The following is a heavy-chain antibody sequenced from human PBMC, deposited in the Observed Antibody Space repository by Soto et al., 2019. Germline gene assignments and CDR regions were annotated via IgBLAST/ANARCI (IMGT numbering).Heavy chain of an antibody. CDR3: ARHGFYGDYSSNYFDP. CDR1: GYSFTNYW. CDR2: IYPSDSDT. J-gene: IGHJ5*02. D-gene: IGHD4-17*01. Sequence: GESLKISCKGSGYSFTNYWIAWVRQMPGKGLKYMGIIYPSDSDTRYSPSFQGQVTISADKSISTAYLQWSSLKASDTAIYYCARHGFYGDYSSNYFDPWGQGTLDTVSS. V-gene: IGHV5-51*01.